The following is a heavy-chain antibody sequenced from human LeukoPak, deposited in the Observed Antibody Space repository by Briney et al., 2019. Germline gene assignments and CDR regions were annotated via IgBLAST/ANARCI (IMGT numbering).Heavy chain of an antibody. V-gene: IGHV4-39*07. J-gene: IGHJ6*03. D-gene: IGHD3-10*01. CDR2: IYYSGST. Sequence: SETLSLTCTVSGGSISSSSYYWGWIRQPPGKGLEWIGSIYYSGSTYYNPSLKSRVTISVDTSKNQFSLKLSSVTAADTAVYYCARDPLYSNYYGSLHDHMDVWGKGTTVTVSS. CDR3: ARDPLYSNYYGSLHDHMDV. CDR1: GGSISSSSYY.